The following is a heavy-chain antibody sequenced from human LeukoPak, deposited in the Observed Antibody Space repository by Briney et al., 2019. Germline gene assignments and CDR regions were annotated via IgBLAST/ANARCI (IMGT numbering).Heavy chain of an antibody. CDR1: GGSISSYY. Sequence: PSETLSLTCTVSGGSISSYYWSWIRQPPGKGLEWIGYIYYSGSTNYNPSLKSRVTISVDTSKNQFSLKLSSVTAADTAVYYCARDGGFSYYDSSGSFDYWGQGTLVTVSS. V-gene: IGHV4-59*01. D-gene: IGHD3-22*01. CDR2: IYYSGST. J-gene: IGHJ4*02. CDR3: ARDGGFSYYDSSGSFDY.